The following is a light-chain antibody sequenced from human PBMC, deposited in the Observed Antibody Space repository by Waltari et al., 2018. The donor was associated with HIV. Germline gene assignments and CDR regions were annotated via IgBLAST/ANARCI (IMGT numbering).Light chain of an antibody. V-gene: IGLV5-45*03. J-gene: IGLJ3*02. CDR1: RAVNVPTYR. Sequence: QAVLPETFSLSAAPGASPSLSCTLRRAVNVPTYRLYWYVQRPGSRPRYILSYKSESDKELGSGIPSRFSGSTDVPANAGNLVISGLQSEEEADYYCMIWYGNIWVFGGGTKLTV. CDR3: MIWYGNIWV. CDR2: YKSESDK.